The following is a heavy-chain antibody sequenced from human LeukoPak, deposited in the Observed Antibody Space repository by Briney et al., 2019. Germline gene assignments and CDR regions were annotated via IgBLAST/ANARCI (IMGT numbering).Heavy chain of an antibody. V-gene: IGHV1-46*01. CDR1: GYTFTSYY. Sequence: ASVKVSCKASGYTFTSYYMHWVRQAPGQGLEWMGIINPSGGSTSYAQKFQGRVTMTRDTSTSTVYMELSSLRSEDTAVYYCARDPIVVVINSYAFDIWGQGTMVTVSS. D-gene: IGHD3-22*01. CDR3: ARDPIVVVINSYAFDI. CDR2: INPSGGST. J-gene: IGHJ3*02.